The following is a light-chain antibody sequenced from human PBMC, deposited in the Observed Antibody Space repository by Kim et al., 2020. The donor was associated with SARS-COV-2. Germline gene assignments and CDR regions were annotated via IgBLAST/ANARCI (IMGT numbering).Light chain of an antibody. CDR1: SLRSYY. V-gene: IGLV3-19*01. Sequence: ALVQTVRNTCQGDSLRSYYASWYKQKPGQAPVLVIYGKNNRPSGIPDRFSGSSSGNTASLTITGAQAEDEADYYCNSRDSSGNHLVFGGGTQLTVL. J-gene: IGLJ3*02. CDR3: NSRDSSGNHLV. CDR2: GKN.